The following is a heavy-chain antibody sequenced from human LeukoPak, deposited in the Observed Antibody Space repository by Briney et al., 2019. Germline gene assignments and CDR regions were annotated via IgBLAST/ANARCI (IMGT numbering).Heavy chain of an antibody. J-gene: IGHJ6*02. Sequence: ASVKVSCKASGYTFTSYDINWVRQATGQGLEWMGWMNPNSGNTGYAQKSQGRVTMTRNTSISTAYMELSSLRSEDTAVYYCARDYSSSWSTTMYYYYYGMDVWGQGTTVTVSS. V-gene: IGHV1-8*01. CDR1: GYTFTSYD. CDR3: ARDYSSSWSTTMYYYYYGMDV. CDR2: MNPNSGNT. D-gene: IGHD6-13*01.